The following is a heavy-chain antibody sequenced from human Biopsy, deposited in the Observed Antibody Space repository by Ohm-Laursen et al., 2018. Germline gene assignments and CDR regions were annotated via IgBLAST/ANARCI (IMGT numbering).Heavy chain of an antibody. CDR2: ISYTGGI. J-gene: IGHJ4*02. CDR3: ARMPHFDY. D-gene: IGHD2-2*01. Sequence: TLSLTCTLSGDSITRYYWSWIRKSPGKGLEWLAYISYTGGITSNPSLNGRATMSLDPSKNQFSLRLIYVTAADTAVYYCARMPHFDYWGQGILVTVSS. CDR1: GDSITRYY. V-gene: IGHV4-59*01.